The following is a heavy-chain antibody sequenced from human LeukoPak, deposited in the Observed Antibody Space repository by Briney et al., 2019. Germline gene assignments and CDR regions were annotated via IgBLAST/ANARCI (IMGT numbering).Heavy chain of an antibody. CDR1: GGTFSSYA. CDR2: IIPIFGTA. CDR3: ARAVRIAAAPVDAFDI. J-gene: IGHJ3*02. Sequence: RASVKVSCKASGGTFSSYATSWVRQAPGQGLEWMGGIIPIFGTANYAQKFQGRVTITADKSTSTAYMELSSLRSEDTAVYYCARAVRIAAAPVDAFDIWGQGTMVTVSS. D-gene: IGHD6-13*01. V-gene: IGHV1-69*06.